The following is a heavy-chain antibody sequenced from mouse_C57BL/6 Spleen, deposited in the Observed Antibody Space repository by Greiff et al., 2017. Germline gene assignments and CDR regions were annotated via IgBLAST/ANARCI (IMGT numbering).Heavy chain of an antibody. V-gene: IGHV3-1*01. CDR1: GYSITSGYD. CDR3: ARGDWEGAMDY. D-gene: IGHD4-1*01. Sequence: EVKLQESGPGMVKPSQSLSLTCTVTGYSITSGYDWHWIRHFPGNKLEWMGYISYSGSTNYNPSLKSRISITHDTSKNHFFLKLNSVTTEDTATYYCARGDWEGAMDYWGQGTSVTVSS. CDR2: ISYSGST. J-gene: IGHJ4*01.